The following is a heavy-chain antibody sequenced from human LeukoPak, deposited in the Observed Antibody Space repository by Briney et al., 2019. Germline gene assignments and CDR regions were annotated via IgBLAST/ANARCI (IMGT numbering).Heavy chain of an antibody. CDR3: ARGGSFWGYYYMDV. Sequence: GASVKVSCKASGYSVTDYYIHWVRQAPGQGLEWMGWINPASGGTNYAQKFQGGVTMTRDTSFSAAYIDLSRLNSDDAAVYYCARGGSFWGYYYMDVWGKGTTVTVSS. D-gene: IGHD3-16*01. CDR1: GYSVTDYY. J-gene: IGHJ6*03. V-gene: IGHV1-2*02. CDR2: INPASGGT.